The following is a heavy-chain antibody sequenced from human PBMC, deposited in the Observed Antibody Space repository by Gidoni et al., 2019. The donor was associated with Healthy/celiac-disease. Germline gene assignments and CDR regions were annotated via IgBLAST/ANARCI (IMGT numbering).Heavy chain of an antibody. J-gene: IGHJ4*02. CDR2: IKQDGSEK. D-gene: IGHD4-17*01. CDR1: GFTFRSYW. Sequence: EVQLVESGGGLVQPGGSLRLSCASSGFTFRSYWMSWVRQAPGKGLEWVANIKQDGSEKYYVDSVKGRFTISRDNAKNSLYLQMNSLRAEDTAVYYCARVPRDYGDYFDYWGQGTLVTVSS. V-gene: IGHV3-7*01. CDR3: ARVPRDYGDYFDY.